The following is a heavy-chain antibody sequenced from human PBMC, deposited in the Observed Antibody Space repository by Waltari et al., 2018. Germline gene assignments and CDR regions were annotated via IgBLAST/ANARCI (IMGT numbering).Heavy chain of an antibody. CDR1: VFSFSSYW. V-gene: IGHV3-74*01. D-gene: IGHD3-10*01. Sequence: VQLMECGGGLVQPGGSLRLSCAAAVFSFSSYWVHWLRQARGKGLGWVSRINSDGSSTRYADSGKGRFTISRDNAKNTLYLQMNSLRAEDTAVYYCARHYGPGFDYWGQGTLVTVSS. CDR2: INSDGSST. CDR3: ARHYGPGFDY. J-gene: IGHJ4*02.